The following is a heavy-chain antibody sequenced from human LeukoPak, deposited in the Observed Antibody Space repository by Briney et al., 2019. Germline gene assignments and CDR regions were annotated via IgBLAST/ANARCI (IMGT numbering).Heavy chain of an antibody. Sequence: PSETLSLTCAVYGGSFSGYYWSWIRQPPGKGLEWIGEINHSGSTNYNPSLKSRVTISVDTSKNQFSLKLSSVTAADTAVYYCARHARGPHYYGSGSYYGTPYYFDYWGQGTLVTVSS. V-gene: IGHV4-34*01. J-gene: IGHJ4*02. CDR2: INHSGST. CDR1: GGSFSGYY. CDR3: ARHARGPHYYGSGSYYGTPYYFDY. D-gene: IGHD3-10*01.